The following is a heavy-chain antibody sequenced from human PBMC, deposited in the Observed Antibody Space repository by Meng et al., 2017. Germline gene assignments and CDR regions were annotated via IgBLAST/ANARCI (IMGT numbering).Heavy chain of an antibody. CDR1: GGSFSGYY. V-gene: IGHV4-34*02. J-gene: IGHJ4*02. CDR2: INHSGST. CDR3: AGGYSYAYGY. D-gene: IGHD5-18*01. Sequence: QVQLKPWGAGLLKPSETLSLPCAVYGGSFSGYYWSWIRQPPGKGLEWIGEINHSGSTNYNPSLKSRVIISVDTSKNQFSLQLTSVTAADTAVYYCAGGYSYAYGYWGQGTLVTVSS.